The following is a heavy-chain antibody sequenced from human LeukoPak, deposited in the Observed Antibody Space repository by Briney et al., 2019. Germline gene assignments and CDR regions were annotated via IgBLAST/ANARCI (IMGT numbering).Heavy chain of an antibody. Sequence: SETLSLTCTVSGVSISSYYWSWIRQPPGKGLEWLGYIYYSGSTSSNPSLKSRVTISVDTSKNQFSLRLTSVTAADTAVYYCARELIAAAAYNYFDPWGQGTLVTVSS. D-gene: IGHD6-13*01. CDR3: ARELIAAAAYNYFDP. CDR1: GVSISSYY. J-gene: IGHJ5*02. CDR2: IYYSGST. V-gene: IGHV4-59*01.